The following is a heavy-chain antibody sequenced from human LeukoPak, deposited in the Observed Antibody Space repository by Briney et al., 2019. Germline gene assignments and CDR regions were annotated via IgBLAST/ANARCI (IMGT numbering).Heavy chain of an antibody. CDR2: IYSGGST. CDR3: GQLHDAFDI. CDR1: GFTVSSNY. J-gene: IGHJ3*02. V-gene: IGHV3-53*01. Sequence: PGGSLRLSCAASGFTVSSNYMSWLGQAPGKGLEWVSVIYSGGSTYYADSVKGRFTISRDNSKNTLYLQMNSLRAEDTAVYYCGQLHDAFDIWGQGTMVTVSS. D-gene: IGHD4-23*01.